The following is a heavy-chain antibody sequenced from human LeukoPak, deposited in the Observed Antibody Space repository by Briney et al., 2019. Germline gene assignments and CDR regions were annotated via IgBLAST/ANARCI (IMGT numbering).Heavy chain of an antibody. D-gene: IGHD3-10*01. J-gene: IGHJ4*02. CDR1: GFIFGSYW. CDR2: IKRDGTT. CDR3: VRSPDGSSYADN. V-gene: IGHV3-74*01. Sequence: GGSLRLSCAASGFIFGSYWMHWVRQASGKGLVWVSRIKRDGTTSYADSVKGRFTISRDDAKNTLSLHMNGLRAEDTGVYYCVRSPDGSSYADNWGQGALVTVSS.